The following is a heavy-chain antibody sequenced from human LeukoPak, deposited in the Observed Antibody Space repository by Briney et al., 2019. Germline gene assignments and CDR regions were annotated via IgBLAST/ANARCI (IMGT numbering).Heavy chain of an antibody. CDR1: GFTFSSYT. CDR3: AKDGGLWVSAHWGDS. CDR2: ITTSDGNT. D-gene: IGHD7-27*01. V-gene: IGHV3-23*01. J-gene: IGHJ4*02. Sequence: GGSLRLSCAASGFTFSSYTMSWVRQAPGKGREWVSTITTSDGNTYYAAPVKGRFTVSRDNSKNTLFLQMNSLRAEDTAVYYCAKDGGLWVSAHWGDSWGRGTLVTVSS.